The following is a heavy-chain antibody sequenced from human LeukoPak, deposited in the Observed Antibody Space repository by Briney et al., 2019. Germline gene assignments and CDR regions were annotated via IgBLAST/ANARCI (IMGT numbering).Heavy chain of an antibody. CDR1: GFSFSSYN. D-gene: IGHD4-23*01. CDR2: ISSSSSYI. J-gene: IGHJ4*02. CDR3: ARDRGGNPRDY. V-gene: IGHV3-21*01. Sequence: GGSLRLSCAASGFSFSSYNMNWVRQAPGKGLEWVSSISSSSSYIFYADSVKGRFTISRDNAKNSLYLQMNSLRAEDTAVYYCARDRGGNPRDYWGQGTLVTVSS.